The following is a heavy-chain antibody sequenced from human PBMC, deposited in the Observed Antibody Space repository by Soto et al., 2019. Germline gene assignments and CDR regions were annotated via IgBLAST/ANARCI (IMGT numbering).Heavy chain of an antibody. Sequence: GGSLRLSCAASGFTVSSNYMSWVRQAPGKGLEWVSVIYSGGTTEYAASVKGRFTISRDDSRSIAYLQMNSLKTEDTAVYYCASRNGPGEADAFDIWGQGTMVTVSS. CDR1: GFTVSSNY. J-gene: IGHJ3*02. D-gene: IGHD3-10*01. V-gene: IGHV3-53*03. CDR3: ASRNGPGEADAFDI. CDR2: IYSGGTT.